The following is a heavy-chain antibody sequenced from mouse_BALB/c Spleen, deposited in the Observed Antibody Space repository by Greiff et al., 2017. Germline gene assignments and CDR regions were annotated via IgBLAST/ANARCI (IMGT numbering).Heavy chain of an antibody. V-gene: IGHV2-9*02. CDR3: ARDKFITTATGAMDY. Sequence: VQLVESGPGLVAPSQSLSITCTVSGFSLTSYGVHWVRQPPGKGLEWLGVIWAGGSTNYNSALMSRLSISKDNSKSQVFLKMNSLQTDDTAMYYCARDKFITTATGAMDYWGQGTSVTVSS. CDR2: IWAGGST. D-gene: IGHD1-2*01. CDR1: GFSLTSYG. J-gene: IGHJ4*01.